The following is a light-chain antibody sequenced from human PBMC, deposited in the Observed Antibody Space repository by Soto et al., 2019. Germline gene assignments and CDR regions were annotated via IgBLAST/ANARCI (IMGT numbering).Light chain of an antibody. CDR3: LQDYNYPIT. CDR2: AVS. CDR1: QGIRDD. V-gene: IGKV1-6*01. Sequence: IQMTQSPSSLSAPVGDGVTITFRASQGIRDDLGWYQQKPGKAPTRLIYAVSSLQNGVPSRFSGSGSGTDFTLTISSLQPEDFATYYCLQDYNYPITFGQGTRLEIK. J-gene: IGKJ5*01.